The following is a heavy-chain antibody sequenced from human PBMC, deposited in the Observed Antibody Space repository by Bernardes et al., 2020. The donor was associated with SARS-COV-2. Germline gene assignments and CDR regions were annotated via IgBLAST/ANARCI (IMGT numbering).Heavy chain of an antibody. CDR3: ARAGDTAMFEDY. CDR2: IKQDGSEK. Sequence: GGSLRLSCAASGFTFSSYCMSWVRKAPGKGLEWVANIKQDGSEKYYVDSVKGRFTISRDNAKNSLYLQMNSLRAEDTAVYYCARAGDTAMFEDYWGQGTLVTVSS. J-gene: IGHJ4*02. CDR1: GFTFSSYC. V-gene: IGHV3-7*02. D-gene: IGHD5-18*01.